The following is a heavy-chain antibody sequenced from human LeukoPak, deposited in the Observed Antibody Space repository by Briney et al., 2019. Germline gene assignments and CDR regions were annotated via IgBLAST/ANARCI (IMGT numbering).Heavy chain of an antibody. CDR3: ATLPTVTNFDY. V-gene: IGHV4-39*01. CDR1: GGSISSSSYY. D-gene: IGHD4-17*01. CDR2: IYYSGST. J-gene: IGHJ4*02. Sequence: SETLSPTCTVSGGSISSSSYYWGWIRQPPGKGLEWIGSIYYSGSTYYNPSLKSRVTISVDTSKNQFSLKLSSVTAADTAVYYCATLPTVTNFDYWGQGTLVTVSS.